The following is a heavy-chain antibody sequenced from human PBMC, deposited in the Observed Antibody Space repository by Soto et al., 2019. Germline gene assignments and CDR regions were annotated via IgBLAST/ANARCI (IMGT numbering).Heavy chain of an antibody. CDR1: GYTFTHYY. J-gene: IGHJ4*02. V-gene: IGHV1-46*01. CDR3: ARDLAEGDH. Sequence: QVQLVQSGAEVKKPGASVKVSCSTSGYTFTHYYIHWVRQAPGQGLEWLGIINPASGSTNYAQDFQGSVTLTLDTSTTTVYMELIGLRAEDTAIFYCARDLAEGDHWGQRTLVTVSS. D-gene: IGHD2-21*01. CDR2: INPASGST.